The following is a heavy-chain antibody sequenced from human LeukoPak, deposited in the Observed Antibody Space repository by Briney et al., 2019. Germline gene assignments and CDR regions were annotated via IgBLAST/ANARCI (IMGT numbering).Heavy chain of an antibody. D-gene: IGHD7-27*01. CDR1: GFTFSSYT. J-gene: IGHJ4*02. Sequence: GSLRLSWAASGFTFSSYTMSWGRQAPGKGLEWVSAITTSDGNTYYADSVKGRFTVSRDNSKNTLFLQMNSLRAEDTAVYYCAKDGGLWVSAHWGDSWGRGTLVTVSS. CDR2: ITTSDGNT. V-gene: IGHV3-23*01. CDR3: AKDGGLWVSAHWGDS.